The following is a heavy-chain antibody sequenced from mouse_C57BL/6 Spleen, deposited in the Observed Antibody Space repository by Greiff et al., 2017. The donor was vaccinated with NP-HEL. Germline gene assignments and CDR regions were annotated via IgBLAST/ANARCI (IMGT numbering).Heavy chain of an antibody. CDR1: GFTFSNYW. D-gene: IGHD2-14*01. CDR3: TVSTVLGRGDLDV. Sequence: EVKLMESGGGLVQPGGSMKLSCVASGFTFSNYWMNWVRQSPEKGLEWVAQIRLNSDNYATHYAESVKGRFTISRDDSKSSVYLQMHNLRVEATVIYYDTVSTVLGRGDLDVGGTGTTSTVSS. J-gene: IGHJ1*03. V-gene: IGHV6-3*01. CDR2: IRLNSDNYAT.